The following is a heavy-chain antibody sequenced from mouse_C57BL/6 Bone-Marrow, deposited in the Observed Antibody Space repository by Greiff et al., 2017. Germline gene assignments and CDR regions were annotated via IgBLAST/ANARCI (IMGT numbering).Heavy chain of an antibody. J-gene: IGHJ3*01. D-gene: IGHD2-4*01. CDR1: GYTFTNYW. V-gene: IGHV1-63*01. CDR3: ARHDYDPWFAY. Sequence: QVQLKQSGAELVRPGPSVKMSCKASGYTFTNYWIGWAQQRPGHGLEWIGDIYPGGGYTNYNEKFKGKATLTADKSSSTASMQFSSLTSEDSAIYYCARHDYDPWFAYWGQGTLVTGSA. CDR2: IYPGGGYT.